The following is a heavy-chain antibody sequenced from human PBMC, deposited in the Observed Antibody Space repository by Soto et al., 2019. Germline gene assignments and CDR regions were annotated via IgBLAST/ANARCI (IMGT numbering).Heavy chain of an antibody. CDR3: ASGCSGGSCYIFDY. Sequence: ASVKVSCNASVGTLTGYYMHWVRQAPGQGLEWMGCINPNSGGTNYAQKFQGRVTMTRDTSISTAYMELSRLRSDDTAVYSCASGCSGGSCYIFDYWAQGTLVTVFS. J-gene: IGHJ4*02. V-gene: IGHV1-2*02. D-gene: IGHD2-15*01. CDR2: INPNSGGT. CDR1: VGTLTGYY.